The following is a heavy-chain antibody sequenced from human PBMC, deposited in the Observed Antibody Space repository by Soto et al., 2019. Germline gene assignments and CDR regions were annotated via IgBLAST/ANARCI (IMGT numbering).Heavy chain of an antibody. CDR1: GGSINGFY. D-gene: IGHD2-2*01. V-gene: IGHV4-59*01. J-gene: IGHJ4*02. CDR2: VYYTGST. Sequence: SETLSLTCTVSGGSINGFYWSWIRQPPGKGLELIGYVYYTGSTTYNPSLESRVTMSVDTSKNQFSLKLTSVNAADTAVYYCAKYRRTQAEGFTLDYWGQGTPVTVSS. CDR3: AKYRRTQAEGFTLDY.